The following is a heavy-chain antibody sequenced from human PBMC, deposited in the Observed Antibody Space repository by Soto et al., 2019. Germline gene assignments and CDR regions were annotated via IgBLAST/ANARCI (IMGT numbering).Heavy chain of an antibody. J-gene: IGHJ4*02. CDR1: GFTFSSYG. Sequence: GGSLRLSCAASGFTFSSYGMHWGRQAPGKGLEWVAVISYDGSNKYYADSVKGRFTISSDNSKNTLYLQMNSLRAEDMAVYYCAKDVYSYGYGYFDYWGQGTLVTVSS. CDR2: ISYDGSNK. D-gene: IGHD5-18*01. V-gene: IGHV3-30*18. CDR3: AKDVYSYGYGYFDY.